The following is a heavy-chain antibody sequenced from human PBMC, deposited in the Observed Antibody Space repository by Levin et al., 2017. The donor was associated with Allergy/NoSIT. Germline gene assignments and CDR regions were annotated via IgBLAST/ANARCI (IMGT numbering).Heavy chain of an antibody. CDR2: INSNSGAT. CDR1: GYTFTGHY. CDR3: ARDRGSGAQHYFDS. J-gene: IGHJ4*02. Sequence: ASVKVSCKASGYTFTGHYLHWVRQAPGQGLEWMGWINSNSGATNSAQKFQGSVTMTRDTSIRTAYMELSRLRSDDTAVYYCARDRGSGAQHYFDSWGQGTLVTVSS. D-gene: IGHD2-15*01. V-gene: IGHV1-2*02.